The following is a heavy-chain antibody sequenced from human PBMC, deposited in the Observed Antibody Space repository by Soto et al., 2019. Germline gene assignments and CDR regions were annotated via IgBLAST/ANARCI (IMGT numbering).Heavy chain of an antibody. CDR2: VYSSGSA. D-gene: IGHD6-6*01. CDR3: ARAEAAQVDY. CDR1: GGSISSGPYY. V-gene: IGHV4-31*03. J-gene: IGHJ4*02. Sequence: KPSETLSLTCTVSGGSISSGPYYWSWIRQHPGKGLEWIGYVYSSGSAYYSPSLKSRVTISVDTSKNQFSLKLSSVTAADTAVYYCARAEAAQVDYWGQGTLVTVSS.